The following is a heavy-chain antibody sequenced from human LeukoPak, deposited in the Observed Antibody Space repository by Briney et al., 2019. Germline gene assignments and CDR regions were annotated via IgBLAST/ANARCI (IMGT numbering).Heavy chain of an antibody. CDR1: GFTFSSYA. J-gene: IGHJ4*02. CDR2: ISGGGGST. Sequence: GGSLRLSCAASGFTFSSYAMSWVRQAPGKGLEWVSTISGGGGSTYYADSVKGRFTISRDNSKNTLYLQMNSLRAEDTAVYYCAKGGSIAVADNLDYWGQGTLVTVSS. V-gene: IGHV3-23*01. D-gene: IGHD6-19*01. CDR3: AKGGSIAVADNLDY.